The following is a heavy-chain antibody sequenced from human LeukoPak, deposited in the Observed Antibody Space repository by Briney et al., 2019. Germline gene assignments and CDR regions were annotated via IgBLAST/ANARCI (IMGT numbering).Heavy chain of an antibody. Sequence: SETLSLTCTVSGGSISSGGYYWSWIRQLPGKGLEWIAYVYYDGSTYYNPSLKSRITISLDTSKNQFSLKLSSVTAADTAVYYCARRWGSAGYSDYWGQGTLVTVSS. CDR2: VYYDGST. J-gene: IGHJ4*02. V-gene: IGHV4-31*03. CDR3: ARRWGSAGYSDY. D-gene: IGHD5-24*01. CDR1: GGSISSGGYY.